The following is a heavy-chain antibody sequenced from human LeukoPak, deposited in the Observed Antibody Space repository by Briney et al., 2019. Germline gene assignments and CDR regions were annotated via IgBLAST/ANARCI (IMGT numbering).Heavy chain of an antibody. CDR2: INWNGGST. J-gene: IGHJ5*02. CDR3: ARDAAYQLLWGGNWFDP. CDR1: GFTFDDYG. V-gene: IGHV3-20*04. Sequence: PGRSLRLSCAASGFTFDDYGMSWGRQAPGKGLEWVSGINWNGGSTGYADSVKGRFTISRDNAKNSLYLQMNSLRAEDTALYYCARDAAYQLLWGGNWFDPWGQGTLVTVSS. D-gene: IGHD2-2*01.